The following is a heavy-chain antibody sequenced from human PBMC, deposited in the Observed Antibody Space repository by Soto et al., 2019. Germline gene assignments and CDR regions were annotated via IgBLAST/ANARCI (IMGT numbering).Heavy chain of an antibody. CDR3: TTAHPRGPDY. Sequence: VQLVESGGGLVQPGESLRLSCATSGFTFSDARMNWVRQAPGKGLEWVGLIKGKADGGTVDYSAPVKGRFIISRDDSRNTLYLHMNSLKTEDTAVYYCTTAHPRGPDYWGQGTLVTVSS. D-gene: IGHD5-12*01. J-gene: IGHJ4*02. CDR1: GFTFSDAR. CDR2: IKGKADGGTV. V-gene: IGHV3-15*01.